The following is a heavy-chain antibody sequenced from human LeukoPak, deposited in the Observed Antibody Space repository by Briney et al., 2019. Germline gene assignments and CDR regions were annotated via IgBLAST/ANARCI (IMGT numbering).Heavy chain of an antibody. J-gene: IGHJ5*02. V-gene: IGHV4-4*07. Sequence: SETLSLTCTVSGGSISSYYWSWIRQPAGKGLEWIGRIYTSGSTNYNPSLKSRVTMSVDTSKNQFSLKLSSVTAADTAVYYCARDFVDTAMVTGWFDPWGQGTLVTVSS. D-gene: IGHD5-18*01. CDR1: GGSISSYY. CDR3: ARDFVDTAMVTGWFDP. CDR2: IYTSGST.